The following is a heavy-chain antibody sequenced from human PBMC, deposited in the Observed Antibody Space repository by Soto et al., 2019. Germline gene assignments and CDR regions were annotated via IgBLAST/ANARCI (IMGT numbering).Heavy chain of an antibody. Sequence: VKVSCKASGYTFTTKGFSWVRQAPGQGLEWMGGIIPIFGTADYAQKFQGRVTITADESTSTGNMELSSLRSEDTAVYYCASHYDSSGYYYRGLDYWGQGTLVTVSS. CDR2: IIPIFGTA. V-gene: IGHV1-69*13. CDR1: GYTFTTKG. D-gene: IGHD3-22*01. CDR3: ASHYDSSGYYYRGLDY. J-gene: IGHJ4*02.